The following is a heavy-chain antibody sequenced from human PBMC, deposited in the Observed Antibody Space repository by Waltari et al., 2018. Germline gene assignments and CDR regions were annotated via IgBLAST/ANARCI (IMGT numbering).Heavy chain of an antibody. D-gene: IGHD1-26*01. J-gene: IGHJ4*02. CDR2: LFYRGST. CDR3: ERERVGSSDY. V-gene: IGHV4-39*07. Sequence: QLQLQESGPGLVKPSETLSLTCTVSGGSISSNSYYWGWIRQPPGKGLEWIGSLFYRGSTYYNPALKSRVTISVDTSKNQFSLKLSSVSAADTAVYYCERERVGSSDYWGQGTLVTVSS. CDR1: GGSISSNSYY.